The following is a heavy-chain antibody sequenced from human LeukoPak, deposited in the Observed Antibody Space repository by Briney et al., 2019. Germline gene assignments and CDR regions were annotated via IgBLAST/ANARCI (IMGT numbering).Heavy chain of an antibody. V-gene: IGHV4-34*01. CDR2: INHSGST. J-gene: IGHJ6*03. Sequence: SETLSLTCAVYGGSFSGYYWSWIRQPPGKGLEWIGEINHSGSTNYNSSLKSRVTISVDTSKNQFSLKLSSVTAADTAVYYCASPLSGPYYYYMDVWGKGTTVTVSS. CDR1: GGSFSGYY. CDR3: ASPLSGPYYYYMDV. D-gene: IGHD3-10*01.